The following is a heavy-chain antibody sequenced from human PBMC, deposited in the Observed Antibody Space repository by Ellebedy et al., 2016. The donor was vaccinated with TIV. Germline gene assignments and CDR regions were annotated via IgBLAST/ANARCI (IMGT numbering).Heavy chain of an antibody. D-gene: IGHD2-2*01. CDR3: AREYQLLSGQNWFDP. CDR1: GGSVSSGSYC. V-gene: IGHV4-61*01. J-gene: IGHJ5*02. Sequence: SETLSLXXTVSGGSVSSGSYCCSWIRQTPGKGLEWIGYIFYSENTNYNPSLKSRVTISVDTSKNQFSLNLRSVTAADTAVYYCAREYQLLSGQNWFDPWGQGTLVTVSS. CDR2: IFYSENT.